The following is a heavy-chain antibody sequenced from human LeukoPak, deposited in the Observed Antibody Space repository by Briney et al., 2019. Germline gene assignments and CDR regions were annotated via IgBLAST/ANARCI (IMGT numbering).Heavy chain of an antibody. CDR2: IKPDGGEK. D-gene: IGHD6-19*01. CDR3: ARGLGSGWGFDY. J-gene: IGHJ4*02. Sequence: PGGSLRLSCEVSGFTFSNYWMTWVRQAPGKGLEWVANIKPDGGEKYYVDSVWGRFTISRDNAKNSLYLQMNSLRAEDTAVYYCARGLGSGWGFDYWGQGTLVTVSS. V-gene: IGHV3-7*01. CDR1: GFTFSNYW.